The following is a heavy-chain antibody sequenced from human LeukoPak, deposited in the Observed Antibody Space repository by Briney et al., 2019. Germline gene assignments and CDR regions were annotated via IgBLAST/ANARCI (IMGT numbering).Heavy chain of an antibody. J-gene: IGHJ4*02. D-gene: IGHD5-18*01. CDR1: GYTFSSYH. CDR2: ITPSDGST. Sequence: ASVKVSFKASGYTFSSYHVHWVRQAPGQGLEWMGKITPSDGSTTYAQNFQDRVIMTRDTSSSTVYMQLSSLRSEDTAVYYCARDSYGSDYWGQGTLVTVSS. CDR3: ARDSYGSDY. V-gene: IGHV1-46*01.